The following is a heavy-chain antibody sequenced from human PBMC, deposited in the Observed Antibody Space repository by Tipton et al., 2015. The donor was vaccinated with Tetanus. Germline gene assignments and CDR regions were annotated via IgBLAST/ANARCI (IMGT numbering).Heavy chain of an antibody. D-gene: IGHD4-11*01. CDR1: GGSVRSGDYS. CDR2: INHSGNT. J-gene: IGHJ6*02. V-gene: IGHV4-30-2*01. Sequence: TLSLTCTVSGGSVRSGDYSWSWIRQAPGKGLEWIGEINHSGNTNHNPSLKSRVTLSVDTSKNQFSLKLNSVTAADTAMYYCARDPGHSVDVWGQGTTVTVSS. CDR3: ARDPGHSVDV.